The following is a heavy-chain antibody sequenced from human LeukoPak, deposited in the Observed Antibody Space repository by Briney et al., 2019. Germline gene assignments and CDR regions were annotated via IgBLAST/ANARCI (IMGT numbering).Heavy chain of an antibody. CDR1: GYTFTSCY. CDR3: ATGEELWFDY. CDR2: INPDTGGA. V-gene: IGHV1-2*02. D-gene: IGHD5-18*01. J-gene: IGHJ4*02. Sequence: ASVKVSCKASGYTFTSCYIHWVRQAPGQGLERVGLINPDTGGAKYAQKFQGRVTMTRDTSISTAYMELSRLTSDDTAVYFCATGEELWFDYWGQGTLVTVSS.